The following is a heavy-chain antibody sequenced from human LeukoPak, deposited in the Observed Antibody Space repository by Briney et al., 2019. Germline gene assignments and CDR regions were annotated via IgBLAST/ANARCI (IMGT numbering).Heavy chain of an antibody. CDR2: ISGGGGIT. D-gene: IGHD4-17*01. J-gene: IGHJ2*01. CDR3: AKSRGESYFDL. V-gene: IGHV3-23*01. CDR1: GFTFSSFP. Sequence: PGGSLRLSCAASGFTFSSFPMSWARQAPGKGLEWVSRISGGGGITYYADSVKGRFTLSRDNSKNTLFLQMNSLRAEDTAVYYCAKSRGESYFDLWGRGILVTVSS.